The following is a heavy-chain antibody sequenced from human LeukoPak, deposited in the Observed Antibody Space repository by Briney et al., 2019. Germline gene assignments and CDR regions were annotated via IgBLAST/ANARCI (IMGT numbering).Heavy chain of an antibody. Sequence: SETLSLTCTVSGDSISSYYWSWIRQPPGKGLEWIGYIYTSGGTNCIPSLKGRVTISIDTSKNQFSLKLSSVTAADSAVYYCARLTRLSTSPDRYYLDYWGQGTLVTVSS. J-gene: IGHJ4*02. V-gene: IGHV4-4*09. CDR2: IYTSGGT. CDR1: GDSISSYY. D-gene: IGHD6-6*01. CDR3: ARLTRLSTSPDRYYLDY.